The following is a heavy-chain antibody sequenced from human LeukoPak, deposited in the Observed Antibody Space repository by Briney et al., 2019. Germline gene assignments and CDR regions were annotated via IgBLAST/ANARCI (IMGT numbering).Heavy chain of an antibody. CDR1: GFTSSSDA. Sequence: GGSLRLSCADSGFTSSSDAMSWVRQAPGKGLEWVSAISGSGGSTYYADSVKGRFTISRDNSKNTLYLQMNSLRAEDTAVYYCAKDTESYGSGWFDPWGQGTLVTVSS. V-gene: IGHV3-23*01. CDR3: AKDTESYGSGWFDP. CDR2: ISGSGGST. D-gene: IGHD5-18*01. J-gene: IGHJ5*02.